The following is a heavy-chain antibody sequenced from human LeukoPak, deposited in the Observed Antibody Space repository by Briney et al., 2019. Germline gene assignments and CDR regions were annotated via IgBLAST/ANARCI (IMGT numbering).Heavy chain of an antibody. D-gene: IGHD2-2*01. Sequence: GRSLRLSCAVSGFTFSTYWMSWVRQAPGNGLEWVANIKQDGSAKYYVDSVKGRFTISRDNAKNSLYLQMNSLRPEDTGVYYCATSSAAPANMWGQGTLVTVSS. CDR1: GFTFSTYW. J-gene: IGHJ4*02. CDR3: ATSSAAPANM. V-gene: IGHV3-7*01. CDR2: IKQDGSAK.